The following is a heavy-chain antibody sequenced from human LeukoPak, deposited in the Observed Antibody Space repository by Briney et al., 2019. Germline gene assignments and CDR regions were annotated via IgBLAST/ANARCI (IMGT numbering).Heavy chain of an antibody. CDR3: ARDTGTILRDNWFDP. J-gene: IGHJ5*02. CDR1: GGSISSYY. D-gene: IGHD1-7*01. V-gene: IGHV4-59*01. Sequence: PSETLSLTCTVSGGSISSYYWSWIRQPPGKGLEWIGYIYYSGSTNYNPSLKSRVTISVDTSKNQFSLKLSSVTAADTAVYYCARDTGTILRDNWFDPWGQGTLVTVSS. CDR2: IYYSGST.